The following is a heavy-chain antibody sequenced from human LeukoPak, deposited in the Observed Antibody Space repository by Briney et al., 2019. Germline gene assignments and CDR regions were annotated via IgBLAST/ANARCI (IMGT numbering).Heavy chain of an antibody. CDR2: ISGSGGSI. D-gene: IGHD3-10*01. CDR3: ARSRDYYGSGPMDV. V-gene: IGHV3-23*01. J-gene: IGHJ6*03. CDR1: GFTFSSYA. Sequence: GGSLRLSCAASGFTFSSYAMSWVRQAPGKGLEWVSAISGSGGSIYYADSVKGRFTISRDNSKNTLYLQMNSLRAEDTAVYYCARSRDYYGSGPMDVWGKGTTVTVSS.